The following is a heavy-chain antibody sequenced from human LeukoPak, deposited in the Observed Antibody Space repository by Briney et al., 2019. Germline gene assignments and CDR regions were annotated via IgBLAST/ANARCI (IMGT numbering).Heavy chain of an antibody. J-gene: IGHJ4*02. CDR2: IYSDGST. V-gene: IGHV3-53*01. CDR3: ARSYSGYDPGFDY. D-gene: IGHD5-12*01. Sequence: TGGSLRLSCAASGFIVSNNYMSWVRQAPGKGLEWVSVIYSDGSTYYADSVKGRFTISRDNSKNTLYLQMNSLRAEDTAVYYCARSYSGYDPGFDYWGQGTLVTVSS. CDR1: GFIVSNNY.